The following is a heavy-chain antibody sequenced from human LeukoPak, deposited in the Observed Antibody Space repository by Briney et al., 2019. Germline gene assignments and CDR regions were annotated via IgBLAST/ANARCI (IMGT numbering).Heavy chain of an antibody. Sequence: SETLSLTCAVYGGSFSGYYWSWIRQPPGKGLEWIGEINHSGSTNYNPSLKSRVTISVDTSKNQFSLKLNSVTAADTAVYYCARGRIAAAGNWGQGTLVTVSS. V-gene: IGHV4-34*01. CDR3: ARGRIAAAGN. CDR2: INHSGST. CDR1: GGSFSGYY. J-gene: IGHJ4*02. D-gene: IGHD6-13*01.